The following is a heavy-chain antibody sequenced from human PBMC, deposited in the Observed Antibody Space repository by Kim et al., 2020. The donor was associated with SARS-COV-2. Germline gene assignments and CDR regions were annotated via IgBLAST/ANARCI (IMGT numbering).Heavy chain of an antibody. CDR1: GSTFSNAW. CDR2: IKSKADGGTT. Sequence: LSLTCAASGSTFSNAWMSWVRLAPGKGLEWIGRIKSKADGGTTDYGEPVKGRFSISRDDSKNTLYLQMNSLKTEDTAVYYCTTYYSGYDYNYFDYWGQGTLVTVSS. CDR3: TTYYSGYDYNYFDY. J-gene: IGHJ4*02. D-gene: IGHD3-22*01. V-gene: IGHV3-15*01.